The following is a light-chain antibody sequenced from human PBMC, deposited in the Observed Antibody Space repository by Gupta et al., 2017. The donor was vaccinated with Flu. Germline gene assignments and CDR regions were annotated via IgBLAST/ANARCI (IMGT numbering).Light chain of an antibody. CDR1: QSISHW. V-gene: IGKV1-5*03. CDR2: QAS. J-gene: IGKJ1*01. Sequence: DIQITQSPSTLSAFVGDRVTITCRASQSISHWLAWYQQKPGKAPNLLIYQASSVESGVPSRFSGSGSGTEFTLTISSLQPDDFATYYCHQDSTYPWAFGQGTKVEIK. CDR3: HQDSTYPWA.